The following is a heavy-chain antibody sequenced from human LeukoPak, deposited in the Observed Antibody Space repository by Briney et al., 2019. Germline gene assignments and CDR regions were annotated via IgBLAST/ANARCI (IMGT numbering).Heavy chain of an antibody. CDR1: GGSIGSSGYF. Sequence: SETLSLTCTVFGGSIGSSGYFWGWIRQPPGKGLEWIGSIYYGGNTYYNPSLKSRVTISVDTSKNQFSLKLSSVTAADTAVYYCARHVGQQLDPWNWFDPWGQGILVTVSS. CDR3: ARHVGQQLDPWNWFDP. D-gene: IGHD6-6*01. V-gene: IGHV4-39*01. CDR2: IYYGGNT. J-gene: IGHJ5*02.